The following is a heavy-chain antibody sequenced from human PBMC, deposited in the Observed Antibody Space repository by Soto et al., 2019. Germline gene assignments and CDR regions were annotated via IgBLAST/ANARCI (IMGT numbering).Heavy chain of an antibody. CDR2: ISANNGNT. V-gene: IGHV1-18*01. CDR3: AKVSSSWYAGFFDL. J-gene: IGHJ4*02. Sequence: ASVKVSCKASGYTFTSYGISWVRQAPGQGLEWLGWISANNGNTKYVQNFQGRVTMTRNTSINTAYMELNTLRAEDTAVYYCAKVSSSWYAGFFDLWGQGTLVTV. D-gene: IGHD6-13*01. CDR1: GYTFTSYG.